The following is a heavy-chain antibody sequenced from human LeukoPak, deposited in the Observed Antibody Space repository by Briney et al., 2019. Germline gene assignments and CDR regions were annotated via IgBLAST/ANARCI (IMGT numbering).Heavy chain of an antibody. D-gene: IGHD6-6*01. CDR1: GFAFSYG. CDR3: AAPPRAGARPPYDF. Sequence: PGGSLRLSCTASGFAFSYGMSWVRQAPGKGLEWVSAISGSGDDTYYLDSVKGRFTISRDRSKNTLFLQMNNLRAEDTAIYYCAAPPRAGARPPYDFWGHGTLSPSPQ. CDR2: ISGSGDDT. J-gene: IGHJ4*01. V-gene: IGHV3-23*01.